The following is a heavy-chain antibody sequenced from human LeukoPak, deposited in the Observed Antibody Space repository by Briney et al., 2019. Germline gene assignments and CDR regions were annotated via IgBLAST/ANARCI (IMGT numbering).Heavy chain of an antibody. CDR2: FSGSGDST. CDR1: GFTFSNYA. V-gene: IGHV3-23*01. J-gene: IGHJ4*02. D-gene: IGHD5-12*01. Sequence: TGGSLSLSWAASGFTFSNYAMSWGRQAPGKGLEWVSSFSGSGDSTNYADSVKGRFTISRDNSKNTLSLQMNSLRAEDTAVYDCAKDRTRYTGYVHFDYWGQGTLVTVSS. CDR3: AKDRTRYTGYVHFDY.